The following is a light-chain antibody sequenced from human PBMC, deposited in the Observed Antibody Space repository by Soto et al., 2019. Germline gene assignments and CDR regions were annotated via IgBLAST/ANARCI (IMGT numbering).Light chain of an antibody. CDR2: LNSDGSH. CDR1: SGHSSYT. Sequence: QLVLTQSPSASASLGASVKLTCTLSSGHSSYTIAWHQQQPEKGPRYLMKLNSDGSHSKGDGIPYRFSGSSSGAERYLTISDLKSEDEADYYCQTWGTGIRVFGGGTKLTVL. J-gene: IGLJ2*01. CDR3: QTWGTGIRV. V-gene: IGLV4-69*01.